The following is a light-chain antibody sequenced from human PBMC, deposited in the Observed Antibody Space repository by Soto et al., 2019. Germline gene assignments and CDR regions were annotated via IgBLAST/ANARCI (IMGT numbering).Light chain of an antibody. CDR3: SSYTSSSLYV. CDR1: SSDVGDYNY. J-gene: IGLJ1*01. V-gene: IGLV2-14*01. Sequence: QSALTQPASVSGSPGQSITVSSTGTSSDVGDYNYVSWYQQRPGKAPKLMIFDVSNRPSGVSNRFSGSKSGNTASLTISGLQAEDEADYYFSSYTSSSLYVFGTGTKVTVL. CDR2: DVS.